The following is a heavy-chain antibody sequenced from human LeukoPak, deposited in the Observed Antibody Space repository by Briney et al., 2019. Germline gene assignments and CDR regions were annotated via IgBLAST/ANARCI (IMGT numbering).Heavy chain of an antibody. CDR1: GGSISSSSYY. Sequence: PSETLSLTCTVSGGSISSSSYYWGWIRQPPGKGLEWIGSIYYSGSTYYNPSLKSRVTISVDTSKNQFSLKLSSVTAADTAVYYCAREDHSSSWYGGSNYYYYYYMDVWGKGTTVTVSS. J-gene: IGHJ6*03. CDR3: AREDHSSSWYGGSNYYYYYYMDV. D-gene: IGHD6-13*01. CDR2: IYYSGST. V-gene: IGHV4-39*07.